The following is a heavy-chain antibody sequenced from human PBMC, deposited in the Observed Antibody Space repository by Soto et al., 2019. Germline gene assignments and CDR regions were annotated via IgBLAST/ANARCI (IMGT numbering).Heavy chain of an antibody. J-gene: IGHJ5*02. CDR3: ARPGYSYGYWSGFDP. V-gene: IGHV4-34*01. CDR1: GGSFSGYY. CDR2: INHSGST. D-gene: IGHD5-18*01. Sequence: SETLSLTCAVYGGSFSGYYWSWIRQPPGKGLEWIGEINHSGSTNYNPSLKSRVTISVDTSKNQFSLKLSSVTAADTAVYYCARPGYSYGYWSGFDPWGQGTLVTVSS.